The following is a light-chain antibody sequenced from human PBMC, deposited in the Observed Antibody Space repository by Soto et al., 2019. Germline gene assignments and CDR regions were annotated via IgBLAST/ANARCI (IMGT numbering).Light chain of an antibody. J-gene: IGKJ4*01. CDR3: QQYIRWPLT. V-gene: IGKV3D-15*01. CDR1: QDVSSK. Sequence: EMVVTQSPATLSVSPGERVTLSCRTSQDVSSKLAWYQQKPGQPPSRLIYDASTRATGTPARFSGSGSGTEFTLAVSSLQSEDYALYFCQQYIRWPLTFGGGTKVEIK. CDR2: DAS.